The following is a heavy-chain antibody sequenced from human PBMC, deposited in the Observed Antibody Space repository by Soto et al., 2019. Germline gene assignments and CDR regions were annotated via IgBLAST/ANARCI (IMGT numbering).Heavy chain of an antibody. CDR3: SRGHEFGGNPDAFDV. J-gene: IGHJ3*01. CDR1: GGSFRREA. V-gene: IGHV1-69*12. CDR2: ILPFFGTA. Sequence: QVQLVQSGAEVKKPGSSVKVSCKASGGSFRREAINWVRQAPGQGPEWMGGILPFFGTADYAQKFQGRVTPTADVSTTTGYMELSSLRFEDTAVYYFSRGHEFGGNPDAFDVWGQGTMVIVSS. D-gene: IGHD2-15*01.